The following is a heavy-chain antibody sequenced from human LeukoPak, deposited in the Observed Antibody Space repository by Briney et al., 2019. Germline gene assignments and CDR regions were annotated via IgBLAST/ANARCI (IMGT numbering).Heavy chain of an antibody. J-gene: IGHJ3*02. V-gene: IGHV3-23*01. CDR1: GFSFSSYA. D-gene: IGHD3-10*01. CDR3: VGYYYVSGTKARAFYI. CDR2: INDGGGHT. Sequence: GGSLRLSCAVSGFSFSSYAMSWVRLTPGKGLEWVSTINDGGGHTYYPDSVKCRFTVSRDNSKNTWYLRMNSLRAEGTAVYYGVGYYYVSGTKARAFYIWGQGTMVTVSS.